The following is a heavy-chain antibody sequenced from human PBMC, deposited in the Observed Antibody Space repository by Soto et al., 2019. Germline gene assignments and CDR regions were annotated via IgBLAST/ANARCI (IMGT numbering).Heavy chain of an antibody. CDR1: GYTFTNYY. Sequence: QVQLMQSGAEVKKPGASVKVSCKASGYTFTNYYIHWVRQAPGQGLEWLGWIDGDSGGTSYAQKFQGWVIMTRDTSINTAYMELSRLTSDDTAVYYCARTPNNGRAGVYGMDVWGQGTTVTVSS. CDR3: ARTPNNGRAGVYGMDV. V-gene: IGHV1-2*04. J-gene: IGHJ6*02. D-gene: IGHD1-26*01. CDR2: IDGDSGGT.